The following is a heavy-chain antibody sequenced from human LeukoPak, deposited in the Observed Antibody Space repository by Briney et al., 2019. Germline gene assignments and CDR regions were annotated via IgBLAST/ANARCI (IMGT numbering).Heavy chain of an antibody. CDR1: GFTFTDYY. CDR2: INPNSGGT. CDR3: ATTLSPYYYYYMDV. J-gene: IGHJ6*03. V-gene: IGHV1-2*02. Sequence: ASVKVSCKSSGFTFTDYYIHWVRQAPGQGLEWMGWINPNSGGTNYAQKFQGRVTMTRDTSISTAYMELSRLRSDDTAVYYCATTLSPYYYYYMDVWGKGTTVTVSS.